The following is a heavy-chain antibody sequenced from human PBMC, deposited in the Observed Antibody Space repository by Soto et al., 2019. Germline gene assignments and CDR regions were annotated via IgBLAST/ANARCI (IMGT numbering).Heavy chain of an antibody. CDR3: TRATSPYDSSGCTDY. CDR2: IRSKAYGGTT. J-gene: IGHJ4*02. CDR1: GFTFGDYA. V-gene: IGHV3-49*04. D-gene: IGHD3-22*01. Sequence: PGGSLRLSCTASGFTFGDYAMSWVRQAPGKGLEWVGFIRSKAYGGTTEYAASVKGRFTISRDDSKSIAYLQMNSLKTEDTAVYYCTRATSPYDSSGCTDYWGQGTLVTVSS.